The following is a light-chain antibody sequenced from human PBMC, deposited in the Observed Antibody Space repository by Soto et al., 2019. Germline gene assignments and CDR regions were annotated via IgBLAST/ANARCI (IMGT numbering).Light chain of an antibody. J-gene: IGKJ4*01. Sequence: DIQMTQSPATLSASVGDRVTITCRASQSISSWLAWYREKPGRAPKLLIYDASTLESGVPSRFSGSGSGTEFTLTISSLQPDDFATYYCQQYSSHDLLTFGGGTKVDIK. V-gene: IGKV1-5*01. CDR2: DAS. CDR1: QSISSW. CDR3: QQYSSHDLLT.